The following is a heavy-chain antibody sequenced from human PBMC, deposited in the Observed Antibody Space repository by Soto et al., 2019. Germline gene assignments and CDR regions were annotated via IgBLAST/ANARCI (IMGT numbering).Heavy chain of an antibody. V-gene: IGHV3-23*01. D-gene: IGHD3-16*02. CDR1: GFTFRSYA. J-gene: IGHJ4*02. CDR2: ISGSGGNT. CDR3: AKVPGLRYYFDY. Sequence: LRLSCAASGFTFRSYAMTWVRRAPGKGLELVSIISGSGGNTYYADSVKGRFTISRDNSKNTVYLQMSSLRAEDTAVYYCAKVPGLRYYFDYWGQGTRVTVSS.